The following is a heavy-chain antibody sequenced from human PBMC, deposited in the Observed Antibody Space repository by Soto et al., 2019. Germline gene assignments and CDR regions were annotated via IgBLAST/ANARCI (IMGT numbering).Heavy chain of an antibody. CDR2: IIPIFGTA. D-gene: IGHD6-6*01. V-gene: IGHV1-69*13. CDR1: GGTFGSYA. CDR3: ARDLPYSSSSGLWFDP. Sequence: SVKVSCKASGGTFGSYAISWVRQAPGQGLEWMGGIIPIFGTANYAQKFQGRVTITADESTSTAYMELSSLRSEDTAVYYCARDLPYSSSSGLWFDPWGQGTLVTVSS. J-gene: IGHJ5*02.